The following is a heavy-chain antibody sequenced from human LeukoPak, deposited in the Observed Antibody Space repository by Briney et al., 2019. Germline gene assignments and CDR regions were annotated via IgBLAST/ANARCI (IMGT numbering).Heavy chain of an antibody. J-gene: IGHJ4*02. V-gene: IGHV3-20*04. Sequence: GGSLRLSCAASGFNFDDYGMYWVRQAPGKGLEWVSGINYNGGSTGYADSVKGRFTISRDNAKNSLYLQMNSLRAEDTALYYCARDGYYGSGSYYKDWGQGTLVTVSS. CDR1: GFNFDDYG. CDR3: ARDGYYGSGSYYKD. CDR2: INYNGGST. D-gene: IGHD3-10*01.